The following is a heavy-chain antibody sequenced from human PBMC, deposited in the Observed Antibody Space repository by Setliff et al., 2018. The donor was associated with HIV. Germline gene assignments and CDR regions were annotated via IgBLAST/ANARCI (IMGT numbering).Heavy chain of an antibody. CDR3: ARRRPNWYFDL. CDR2: TNHSGST. CDR1: GGSFSGYY. Sequence: LSLTCAVYGGSFSGYYWSWIRQPPGKGLEWIGETNHSGSTNYNPSLKSRVTISVDTSKNQFSLKLSSVTAADTAVYYCARRRPNWYFDLWGRGTLVTVSS. V-gene: IGHV4-34*01. J-gene: IGHJ2*01.